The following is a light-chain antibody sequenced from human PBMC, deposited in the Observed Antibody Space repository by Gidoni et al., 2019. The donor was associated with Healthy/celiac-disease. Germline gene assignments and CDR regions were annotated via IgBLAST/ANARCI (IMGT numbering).Light chain of an antibody. CDR1: SSNIGAGYD. CDR3: QSFDSGLSGPVV. V-gene: IGLV1-40*01. Sequence: QSVLTQPPSVSGAPGQRVPISCTGASSNIGAGYDVHWYQTLPGSAPKLLIFGNNNRPSGVPDRFSSSKSGASASLAITGLQAEDEADYYCQSFDSGLSGPVVFGGGTKLTVL. CDR2: GNN. J-gene: IGLJ2*01.